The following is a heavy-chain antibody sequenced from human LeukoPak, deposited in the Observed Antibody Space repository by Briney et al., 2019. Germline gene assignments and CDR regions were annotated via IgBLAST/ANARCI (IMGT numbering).Heavy chain of an antibody. CDR2: IYTSGST. V-gene: IGHV4-4*09. J-gene: IGHJ5*02. CDR3: ARDRRYYDTSGSPLGWFDP. Sequence: PSETLSLTCTVSGGSISSYYWSWIRQPPGKGLEWIGYIYTSGSTNYNPSLKSRVTISVDTSKNQFSLKLSSVTAADTAVYYCARDRRYYDTSGSPLGWFDPWGQGTLVTVSS. CDR1: GGSISSYY. D-gene: IGHD3-22*01.